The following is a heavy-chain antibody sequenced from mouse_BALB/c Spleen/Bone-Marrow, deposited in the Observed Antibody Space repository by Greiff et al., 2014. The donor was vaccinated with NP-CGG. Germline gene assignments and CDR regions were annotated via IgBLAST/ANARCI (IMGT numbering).Heavy chain of an antibody. J-gene: IGHJ4*01. CDR3: ARNYDFGDYYAMDY. CDR2: IWSGGNR. V-gene: IGHV2-2*02. Sequence: VQGVESGPGLVQPSQSLSITCTVSGFSISNYAVHWVRQSPGKGLEWLGVIWSGGNRDYNAAFISRLSISKDNSKGQVFFKMNSLQPNDTAIYYCARNYDFGDYYAMDYWGQGTSVTVSS. CDR1: GFSISNYA. D-gene: IGHD2-12*01.